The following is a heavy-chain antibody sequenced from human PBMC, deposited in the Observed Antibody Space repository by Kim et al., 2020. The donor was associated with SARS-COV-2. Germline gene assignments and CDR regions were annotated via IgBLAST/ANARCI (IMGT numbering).Heavy chain of an antibody. CDR2: IYPGDSDT. D-gene: IGHD3-10*01. Sequence: GESLKISCKGSGYSFTSYWIGWVRQMPGKGLEWMGIIYPGDSDTRYSPSFQGQVTISADKSISTAYLQWSSLKASDTAMYYCARLLFNYYCSGSYYYYGMDVWGQGTTVPVSS. CDR1: GYSFTSYW. V-gene: IGHV5-51*01. CDR3: ARLLFNYYCSGSYYYYGMDV. J-gene: IGHJ6*02.